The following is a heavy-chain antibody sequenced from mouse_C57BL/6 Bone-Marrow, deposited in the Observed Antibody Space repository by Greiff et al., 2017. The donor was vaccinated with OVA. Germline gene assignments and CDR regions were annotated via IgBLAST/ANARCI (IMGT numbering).Heavy chain of an antibody. CDR2: FDPDDGET. CDR1: GYTITDYY. J-gene: IGHJ2*01. CDR3: ARLLRSFDY. D-gene: IGHD1-1*01. V-gene: IGHV14-2*01. Sequence: VQLQQSGAELVKPGASVKLSCTASGYTITDYYMQWVKQSTEQGLEWIGRFDPDDGETKYDPKFQGKATITADTSSNTAYLQLSSLTSEDTAVYYCARLLRSFDYWGQGTTLTVSS.